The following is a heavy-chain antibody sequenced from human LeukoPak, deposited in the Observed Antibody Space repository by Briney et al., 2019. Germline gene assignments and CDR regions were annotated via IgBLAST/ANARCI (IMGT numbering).Heavy chain of an antibody. Sequence: SETLSLTCTVSGASLSSSYWNWIRQSPGKGLKWIGYISHTGSTNYNPSLKSRVTLSVDMSKNSFSLKLTSVTAADTAVYYCARDSVYATNWYDPWGQGILVTVSS. V-gene: IGHV4-59*12. D-gene: IGHD2-8*01. CDR2: ISHTGST. CDR3: ARDSVYATNWYDP. CDR1: GASLSSSY. J-gene: IGHJ5*02.